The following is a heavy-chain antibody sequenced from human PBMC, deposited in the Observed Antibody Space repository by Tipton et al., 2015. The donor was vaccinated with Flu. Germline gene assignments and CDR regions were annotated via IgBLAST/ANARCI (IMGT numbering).Heavy chain of an antibody. J-gene: IGHJ6*03. D-gene: IGHD7-27*01. Sequence: SLRLSCAASGFTFSGSAMHWVRQASGKGLEWVGRIRSKANSYATAYAASVKGRFTISRDDSKNTAYLQMNSLKTEDTAVYYCTRLKVSPLGIEPHYYYYMDVWGRGTTVTVSS. CDR2: IRSKANSYAT. CDR3: TRLKVSPLGIEPHYYYYMDV. CDR1: GFTFSGSA. V-gene: IGHV3-73*01.